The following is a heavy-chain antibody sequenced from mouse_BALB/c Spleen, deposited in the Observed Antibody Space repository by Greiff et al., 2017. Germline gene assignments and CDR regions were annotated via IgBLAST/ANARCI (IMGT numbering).Heavy chain of an antibody. CDR3: ARPHYGYAMDY. J-gene: IGHJ4*01. Sequence: EVKLMESGGGLVKPGGSLKLSCAASGFTFSSYAMSWVRQTPEKRLEWVATISSGGSYTYYPDSVKGRFTISRDNAKNTLYLQMSSLRSEDTAMYYCARPHYGYAMDYWGQGTSVTVSS. D-gene: IGHD1-1*02. CDR1: GFTFSSYA. V-gene: IGHV5-9-3*01. CDR2: ISSGGSYT.